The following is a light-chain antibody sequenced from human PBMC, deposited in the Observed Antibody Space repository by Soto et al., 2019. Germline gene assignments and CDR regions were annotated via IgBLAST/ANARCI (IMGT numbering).Light chain of an antibody. Sequence: DIQMTQSPSSLSAFVGDRVTITCRASQSISSYLNWYQQKPGKAPKLLIYAASSLQSGVPSRFSGSGSGTDFTLTISSLQPEDFATYYCQQSYSTPLFGGGTKVDIK. CDR3: QQSYSTPL. CDR1: QSISSY. CDR2: AAS. J-gene: IGKJ4*01. V-gene: IGKV1-39*01.